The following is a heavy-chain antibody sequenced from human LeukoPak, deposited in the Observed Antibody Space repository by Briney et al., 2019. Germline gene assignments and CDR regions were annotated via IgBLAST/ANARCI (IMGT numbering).Heavy chain of an antibody. D-gene: IGHD5/OR15-5a*01. CDR3: AKDVGVSHYYYYGMDV. CDR2: IGWNSGSI. V-gene: IGHV3-9*01. CDR1: GFTFDDYA. J-gene: IGHJ6*02. Sequence: TGGSLRLSCAASGFTFDDYAIHCVRQAPGKCLELLSFIGWNSGSIGYADSVKGRFTISRDNAKNFLYLQMNSLRAEDTALYYCAKDVGVSHYYYYGMDVWGQGTTDSVSS.